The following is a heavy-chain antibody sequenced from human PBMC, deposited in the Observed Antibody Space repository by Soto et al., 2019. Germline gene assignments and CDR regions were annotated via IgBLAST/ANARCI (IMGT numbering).Heavy chain of an antibody. CDR2: IRSKAYGGTT. CDR1: GFTFGDYA. Sequence: GGSLRLSCTASGFTFGDYAMSWFRQAPGKGLEWVGFIRSKAYGGTTEYAASVKGRFTISRDDSKSIAYLQMNSLKTEDTAVYYCTRPITYYDFWSHYYMDVWGKGTTVTVSS. D-gene: IGHD3-3*01. CDR3: TRPITYYDFWSHYYMDV. V-gene: IGHV3-49*03. J-gene: IGHJ6*03.